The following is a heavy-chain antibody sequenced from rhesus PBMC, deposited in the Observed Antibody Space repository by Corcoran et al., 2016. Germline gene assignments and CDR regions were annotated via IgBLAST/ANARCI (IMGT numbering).Heavy chain of an antibody. J-gene: IGHJ4*01. D-gene: IGHD2-21*01. CDR2: ISGGGGPP. Sequence: QLQLQESGPGLVKPSETLSLTCAVSGCSISSNSWSWIRQPPGKGLEWIGRISGGGGPPAYNPTLKRRVTSSTDTSKNQFSLKLSSVTAADTAVYYCASPIYCTGSGCLDYWGQGVLVTVSS. CDR1: GCSISSNS. CDR3: ASPIYCTGSGCLDY. V-gene: IGHV4-173*01.